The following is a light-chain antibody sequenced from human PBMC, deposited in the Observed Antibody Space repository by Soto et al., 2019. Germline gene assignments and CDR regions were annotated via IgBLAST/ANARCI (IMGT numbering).Light chain of an antibody. CDR1: QSISSW. CDR2: KAS. V-gene: IGKV1-5*03. J-gene: IGKJ1*01. Sequence: DIQMTQSPSTLSASVGDRVTITCRASQSISSWLAWYQQKPGKAPKLLIYKASGLESGVPSRFSGSGSGTEFTLTISSLQTDDFATDYCQQYNSYPWPFGQGTKVEIK. CDR3: QQYNSYPWP.